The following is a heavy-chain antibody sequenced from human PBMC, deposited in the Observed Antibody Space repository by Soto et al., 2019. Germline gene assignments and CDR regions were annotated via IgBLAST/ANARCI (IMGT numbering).Heavy chain of an antibody. CDR3: ANLEGGDRGDFDI. J-gene: IGHJ3*02. D-gene: IGHD1-1*01. CDR1: GFTFSSYG. V-gene: IGHV3-30*18. CDR2: ISYDGSNK. Sequence: GGSLRLSCAASGFTFSSYGMHWVRQAPGKGLEWVAVISYDGSNKYYADSVKGRFTISRDNSKNTLYLQMNSLRAEDTAVYYCANLEGGDRGDFDIWGQGTMVSVSS.